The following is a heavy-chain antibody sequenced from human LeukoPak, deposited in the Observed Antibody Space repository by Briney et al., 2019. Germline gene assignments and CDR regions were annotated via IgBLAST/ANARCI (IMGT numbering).Heavy chain of an antibody. V-gene: IGHV3-7*04. CDR2: IKEDGSEK. CDR1: GFTFSSYW. Sequence: GGSLRLSCAASGFTFSSYWMSWVRQAPGKGLEWVANIKEDGSEKYYVDSVKGRLTISRDAAKSSLYLQMNSLRAEDTAVYYCARLRAGDYFDYWGQGTLVTVSS. J-gene: IGHJ4*02. CDR3: ARLRAGDYFDY. D-gene: IGHD6-19*01.